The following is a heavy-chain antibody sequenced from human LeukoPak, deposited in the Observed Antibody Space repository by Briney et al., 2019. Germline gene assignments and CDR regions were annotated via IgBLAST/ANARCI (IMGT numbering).Heavy chain of an antibody. CDR2: ISSSSSYI. CDR3: ARLRNVGGNPHPFNV. CDR1: GFTFSSYS. Sequence: GGSLRLSCAASGFTFSSYSMNWVRQAPGKGLEWVSSISSSSSYIYYADSVKGRFTISRDNAKKSLYLQMNSLRAEDMAVYYCARLRNVGGNPHPFNVWGQGTTVTVSS. J-gene: IGHJ3*01. V-gene: IGHV3-21*01. D-gene: IGHD4-23*01.